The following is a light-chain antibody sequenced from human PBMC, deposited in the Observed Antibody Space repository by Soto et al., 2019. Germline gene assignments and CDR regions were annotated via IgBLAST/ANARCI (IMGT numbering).Light chain of an antibody. CDR2: GAS. J-gene: IGKJ1*01. Sequence: EIVLTQSPGTLSLSPGERATLSCRASQSVSSSYLDWYQQKSGQAPRLLIYGASSRATGIPDRFSGSGSGTDFTLTSSRLEPEDFAVYYCQQYGSSRTFGQGTKVEIK. CDR1: QSVSSSY. CDR3: QQYGSSRT. V-gene: IGKV3-20*01.